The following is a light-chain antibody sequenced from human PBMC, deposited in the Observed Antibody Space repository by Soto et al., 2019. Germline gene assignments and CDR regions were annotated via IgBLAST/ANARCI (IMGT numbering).Light chain of an antibody. CDR2: LNGDGYH. CDR1: GGHSSYA. Sequence: QAVVTQSPSACASLGASVNLSCTLSGGHSSYAVAWHQQQPEKGPRYLMKLNGDGYHIKGDGIPDRFSGSSSGAERYLTISNLQSEDEADYYCQTWGTGIEVFGGGTKLTVL. J-gene: IGLJ2*01. V-gene: IGLV4-69*02. CDR3: QTWGTGIEV.